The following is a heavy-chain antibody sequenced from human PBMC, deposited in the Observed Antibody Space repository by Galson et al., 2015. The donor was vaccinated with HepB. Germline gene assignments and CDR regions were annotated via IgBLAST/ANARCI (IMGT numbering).Heavy chain of an antibody. Sequence: CAISGDSVSSNSAAWNWIRQSPSRGLEWLGRTYYRSKWYNDYAVSVKSRITINPDTSKNQFSLQLNSVTPEDTAVYYCAAGFYSSSWYGVLEWFDPWGQGTLVTVSS. CDR3: AAGFYSSSWYGVLEWFDP. CDR1: GDSVSSNSAA. V-gene: IGHV6-1*01. D-gene: IGHD6-13*01. J-gene: IGHJ5*02. CDR2: TYYRSKWYN.